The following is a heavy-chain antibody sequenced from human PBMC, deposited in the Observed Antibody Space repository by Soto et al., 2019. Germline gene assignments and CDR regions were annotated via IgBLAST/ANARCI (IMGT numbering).Heavy chain of an antibody. V-gene: IGHV3-7*01. CDR2: MKQDGSEI. CDR3: ARIGYSSSSFDY. Sequence: EVQLVESGGGLVQPGGSLRLSCSASGFTFSSYWMSWVRQAPGKGLEWVANMKQDGSEIDYMDSLKGRFTLSRDNAKNSLYPQMNSLRAEDTALYYCARIGYSSSSFDYWGQGTLVTVSS. D-gene: IGHD6-6*01. J-gene: IGHJ4*02. CDR1: GFTFSSYW.